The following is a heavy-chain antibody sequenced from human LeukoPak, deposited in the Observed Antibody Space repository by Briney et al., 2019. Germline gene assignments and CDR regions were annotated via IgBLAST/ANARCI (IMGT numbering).Heavy chain of an antibody. CDR1: GYTFTSYG. CDR2: ISAYNGNT. J-gene: IGHJ4*02. Sequence: ASVKVSCKSSGYTFTSYGISWVREAPGQGLEGMGWISAYNGNTNYAQKLQGRVTMTTDTSTSTAYMELRSLRSDDTAVYYCARHRQQLSDFDYWGQGTLVTVSS. CDR3: ARHRQQLSDFDY. D-gene: IGHD6-13*01. V-gene: IGHV1-18*01.